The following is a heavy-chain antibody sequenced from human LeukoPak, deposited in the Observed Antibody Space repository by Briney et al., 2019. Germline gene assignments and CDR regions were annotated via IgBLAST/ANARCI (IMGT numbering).Heavy chain of an antibody. CDR2: IIPILGIA. V-gene: IGHV1-69*02. CDR1: GGTFSSYT. J-gene: IGHJ4*02. Sequence: SVKVSCKASGGTFSSYTISWVRQAPGQGLEWMGRIIPILGIANYAQKFQGRVTTTADKSTSTAYMELSSLRSEDTAVYYCARALVEGSSWYGGFDYWGQGTLVTVSS. D-gene: IGHD6-13*01. CDR3: ARALVEGSSWYGGFDY.